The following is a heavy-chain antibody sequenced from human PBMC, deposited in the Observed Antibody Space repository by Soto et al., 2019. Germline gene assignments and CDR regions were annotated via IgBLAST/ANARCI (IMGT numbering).Heavy chain of an antibody. Sequence: GGSLRLSCAASGFTFSTYWMTWVRQAPGKGLEWVANMNQDGSERYYVDSVKGRFTISRDNAKNSLYLQMNSLRAEDTAVYYCATRRGYPNYSYYYLDVWGEGTTVTVAS. CDR2: MNQDGSER. V-gene: IGHV3-7*01. CDR1: GFTFSTYW. J-gene: IGHJ6*03. CDR3: ATRRGYPNYSYYYLDV. D-gene: IGHD3-3*01.